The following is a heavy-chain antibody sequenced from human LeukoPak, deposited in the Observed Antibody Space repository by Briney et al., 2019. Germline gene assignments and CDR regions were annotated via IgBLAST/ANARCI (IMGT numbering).Heavy chain of an antibody. V-gene: IGHV3-7*05. D-gene: IGHD3-22*01. Sequence: GGSLRLSGAASGFTFSSYWMSWARQAPGKVLEGVANIKQDGSEKYYVDSVKGRVTISRDNAKNSLYLQMNSLRAEDTAVYYCARRQNLYDSSGSDYWGQGTLVTVSS. CDR2: IKQDGSEK. CDR1: GFTFSSYW. J-gene: IGHJ4*02. CDR3: ARRQNLYDSSGSDY.